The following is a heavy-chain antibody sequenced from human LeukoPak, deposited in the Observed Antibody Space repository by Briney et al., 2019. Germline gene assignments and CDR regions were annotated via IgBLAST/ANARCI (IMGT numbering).Heavy chain of an antibody. CDR3: ARAYTRITIFGVVPHYGMDV. D-gene: IGHD3-3*01. CDR1: GGSFSGYY. Sequence: KPSETLSLTCAVHGGSFSGYYWSWIRQPPGKGLEWIGGINHSGSTNYNPSLKSRVTISVDTSKNQFSLKLSSVTAADTAVYYCARAYTRITIFGVVPHYGMDVWGQGTTVTVSS. J-gene: IGHJ6*02. V-gene: IGHV4-34*01. CDR2: INHSGST.